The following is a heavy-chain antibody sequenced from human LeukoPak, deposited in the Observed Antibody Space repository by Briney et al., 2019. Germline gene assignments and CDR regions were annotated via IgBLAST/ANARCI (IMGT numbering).Heavy chain of an antibody. D-gene: IGHD1-1*01. V-gene: IGHV4-61*02. CDR2: IDISGST. CDR3: ARSKRGPRDAFDI. Sequence: SETLSLTCTVSSGSISSGRYYWSWIRQPAGKGLEWIGRIDISGSTYYNPSLKSRVTISVDTSKNQFSLKLSSVTAADTAVYYCARSKRGPRDAFDIWGQGTMVTVSS. CDR1: SGSISSGRYY. J-gene: IGHJ3*02.